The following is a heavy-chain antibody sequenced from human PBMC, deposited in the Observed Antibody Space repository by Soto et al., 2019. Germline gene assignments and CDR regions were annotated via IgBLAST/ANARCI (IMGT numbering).Heavy chain of an antibody. CDR1: GGPISSSNW. Sequence: SETLYPTCAAPGGPISSSNWWSWVRQRPGKGLEWIGEIYHSGSTNYNPSLKSRVTISVDKSKNQFSLKLSSVTAADTAVYYCARAHHWFDPWGQGTLVTVSS. CDR3: ARAHHWFDP. V-gene: IGHV4-4*02. CDR2: IYHSGST. J-gene: IGHJ5*02.